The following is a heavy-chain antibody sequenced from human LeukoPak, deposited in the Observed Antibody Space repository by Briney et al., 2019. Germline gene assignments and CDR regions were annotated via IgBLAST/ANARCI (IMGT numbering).Heavy chain of an antibody. CDR3: ARDYGPKDAFDI. V-gene: IGHV4-4*07. J-gene: IGHJ3*02. CDR2: IYTSGST. Sequence: SETLSLTCTVSGGSISSYYWSWIRQPAGKGLEWIWRIYTSGSTNYNPSLKSRVTMSVDTSKNQFSPKLSSVTGADTAVYYCARDYGPKDAFDIWGQGTMVTVSS. D-gene: IGHD3-10*01. CDR1: GGSISSYY.